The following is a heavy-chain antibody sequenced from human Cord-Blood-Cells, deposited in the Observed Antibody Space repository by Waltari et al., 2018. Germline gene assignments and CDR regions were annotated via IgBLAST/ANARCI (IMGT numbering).Heavy chain of an antibody. Sequence: VQLVQAGAEVKKPGASVKVSLKASGHTFTSSAVNWVRQATGQGLEWMGWMNPNSGNTGYAQKFQGRVTMTRNTSISTAYMELSSLRSEDTAVYYCARDQLGNFDYWGQGTLVTVSS. V-gene: IGHV1-8*01. D-gene: IGHD1-1*01. CDR2: MNPNSGNT. J-gene: IGHJ4*02. CDR1: GHTFTSSA. CDR3: ARDQLGNFDY.